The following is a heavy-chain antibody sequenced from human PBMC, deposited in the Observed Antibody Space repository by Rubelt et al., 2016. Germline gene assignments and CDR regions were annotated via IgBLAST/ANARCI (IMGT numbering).Heavy chain of an antibody. V-gene: IGHV3-23*01. CDR2: ISGSGGST. D-gene: IGHD6-19*01. J-gene: IGHJ5*02. CDR3: ARTDSSGWYEWFDP. Sequence: SYAMSWVRQAPGKGLEWVSAISGSGGSTYYADSVKGRFTISRDNSKNTLYLQMNSLRAEDTAVYYCARTDSSGWYEWFDPWGQGTLVTVSS. CDR1: SYA.